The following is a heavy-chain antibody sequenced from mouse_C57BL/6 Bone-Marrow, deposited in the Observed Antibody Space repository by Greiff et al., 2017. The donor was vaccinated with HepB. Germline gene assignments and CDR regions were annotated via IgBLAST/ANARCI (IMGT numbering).Heavy chain of an antibody. CDR1: GFTFSSYG. V-gene: IGHV5-6*01. D-gene: IGHD1-1*01. Sequence: EVHLVESGGDLVKPGGSLKLSCAASGFTFSSYGMSWVRQTPDKRLEWVATISSGGSYTYYPDSVKGRFTISRDNAKNTLYLQMSSLKSEDTAMYYCARQGTVGPHWYFDVWGTGTTVTVSS. CDR3: ARQGTVGPHWYFDV. CDR2: ISSGGSYT. J-gene: IGHJ1*03.